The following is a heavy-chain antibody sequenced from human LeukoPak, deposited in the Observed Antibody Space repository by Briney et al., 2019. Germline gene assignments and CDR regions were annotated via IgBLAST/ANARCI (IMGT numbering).Heavy chain of an antibody. D-gene: IGHD2-15*01. CDR2: IIPVLNTA. CDR1: GDTFNNDA. CDR3: VTLHCIDACHIRDR. J-gene: IGHJ5*02. Sequence: SVMVSCKASGDTFNNDAVSWVRRAPGQGLEWMGRIIPVLNTADYAHDFEGKITITADTSTNTAYLELSSLRSEDTAIYYCVTLHCIDACHIRDRWGQGTLVTVSS. V-gene: IGHV1-69*04.